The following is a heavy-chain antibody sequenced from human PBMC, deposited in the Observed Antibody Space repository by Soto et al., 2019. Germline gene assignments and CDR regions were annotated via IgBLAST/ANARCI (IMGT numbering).Heavy chain of an antibody. J-gene: IGHJ6*02. Sequence: QVQLVQSGAEVKKPGSSVKVSCKASGGTFSSYAISWVRQAPGQGLEWMGGIIPIFGTANYAQKFQGRGRITADEPTSTAYMELSSLRSEDTAVYYCARVPGIQLWLRTGMDVWGQGTTVTVSS. D-gene: IGHD5-18*01. V-gene: IGHV1-69*01. CDR1: GGTFSSYA. CDR3: ARVPGIQLWLRTGMDV. CDR2: IIPIFGTA.